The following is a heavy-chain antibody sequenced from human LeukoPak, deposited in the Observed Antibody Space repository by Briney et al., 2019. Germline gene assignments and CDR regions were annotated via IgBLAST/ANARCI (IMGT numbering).Heavy chain of an antibody. CDR3: ARDPTGYYDSSGYYPYDAFDI. CDR1: GFSLSTSGMC. D-gene: IGHD3-22*01. CDR2: IDWDDDK. Sequence: SGPALVKPTQTLTLTCTFSGFSLSTSGMCVSWIRQPPGKALEWLARIDWDDDKYYSTSLKTRLTISKDTSKNQVVLTMTNMDPVDTATYYCARDPTGYYDSSGYYPYDAFDIWGQGTMVTVSS. V-gene: IGHV2-70*11. J-gene: IGHJ3*02.